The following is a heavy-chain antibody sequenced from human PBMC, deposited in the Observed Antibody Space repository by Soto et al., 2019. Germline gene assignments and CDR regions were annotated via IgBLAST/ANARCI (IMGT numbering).Heavy chain of an antibody. CDR3: ARQEQLVQALVSPHTYYGMDV. CDR1: GYSFTSYW. CDR2: IYPGDSDT. Sequence: PGESLKISCKGSGYSFTSYWIGWVRQMPGKGLEWMGIIYPGDSDTRYSPYFQGQVTISADKSISTAYLQWSSLKASDTAMYYCARQEQLVQALVSPHTYYGMDVWGQGTTVTVSS. D-gene: IGHD6-6*01. J-gene: IGHJ6*02. V-gene: IGHV5-51*01.